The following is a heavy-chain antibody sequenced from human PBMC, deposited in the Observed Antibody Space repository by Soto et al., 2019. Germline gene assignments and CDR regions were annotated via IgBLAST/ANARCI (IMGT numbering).Heavy chain of an antibody. J-gene: IGHJ5*02. Sequence: PSETLSLTCTVSGGSLSSGGYYWSWIRQHPGKGLEWIGYIYYSGSTYYNPSLKSRVTISVDTSKNQFSLKLSSVTAADTAVYYCARARYCSGGSCYRGSWSDPWGQGTLVTVSS. D-gene: IGHD2-15*01. V-gene: IGHV4-31*03. CDR1: GGSLSSGGYY. CDR2: IYYSGST. CDR3: ARARYCSGGSCYRGSWSDP.